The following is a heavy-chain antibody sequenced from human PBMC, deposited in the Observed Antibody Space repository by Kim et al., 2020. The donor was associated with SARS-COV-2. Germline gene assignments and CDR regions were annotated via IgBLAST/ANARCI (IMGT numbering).Heavy chain of an antibody. CDR1: GYTFSKNG. Sequence: ASVKVSCKASGYTFSKNGIDWVRQAPGQRLEWMGWINISDGNTEYSEKFYDRLTITRDTSASASYLELSRLTSDDSGVYYCARGGPFSGSWGPFVYWGQG. D-gene: IGHD1-26*01. V-gene: IGHV1-3*04. CDR2: INISDGNT. CDR3: ARGGPFSGSWGPFVY. J-gene: IGHJ4*02.